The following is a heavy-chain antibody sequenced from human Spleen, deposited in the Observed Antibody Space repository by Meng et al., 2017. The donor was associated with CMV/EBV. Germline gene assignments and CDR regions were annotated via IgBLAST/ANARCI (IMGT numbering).Heavy chain of an antibody. D-gene: IGHD5-24*01. CDR3: AREDVSPFSFDV. Sequence: VSCGSISSGSSYWTWLRQHPGKGLEWIGYIYYNGNTYYTPSLRSRLHISVDTSKNQFNLKLTSVTAADTAVYYCAREDVSPFSFDVWGRGTLVTVSS. J-gene: IGHJ2*01. CDR1: CGSISSGSSY. V-gene: IGHV4-31*02. CDR2: IYYNGNT.